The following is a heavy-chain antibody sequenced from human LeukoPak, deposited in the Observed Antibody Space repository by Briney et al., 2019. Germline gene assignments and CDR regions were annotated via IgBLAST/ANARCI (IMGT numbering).Heavy chain of an antibody. CDR1: GFTVSSNY. CDR2: IRHSDGRT. Sequence: PGGSLRLSCAASGFTVSSNYMSWVRQAPGQGLEWVSGIRHSDGRTYYADSVRGRFTISSDIFKNTLYPQMNGLRADDTALYYCAKGLERESRLDSWGQGTLVTVSS. CDR3: AKGLERESRLDS. J-gene: IGHJ4*02. D-gene: IGHD1-1*01. V-gene: IGHV3-23*01.